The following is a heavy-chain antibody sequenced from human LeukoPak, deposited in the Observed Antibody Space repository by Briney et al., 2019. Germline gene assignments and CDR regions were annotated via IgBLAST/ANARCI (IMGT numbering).Heavy chain of an antibody. CDR3: ARHRMNDISWIQLWFPPDY. Sequence: GESLKISCKGSGYSFTSYWIGWVRQMPGKGVEWRGIIYPGDSDTRYSPSFEGQVTISDDKSISTASLQWSSLKASDTAMYYCARHRMNDISWIQLWFPPDYWGQGTLVTVSS. CDR1: GYSFTSYW. D-gene: IGHD5-18*01. J-gene: IGHJ4*02. V-gene: IGHV5-51*01. CDR2: IYPGDSDT.